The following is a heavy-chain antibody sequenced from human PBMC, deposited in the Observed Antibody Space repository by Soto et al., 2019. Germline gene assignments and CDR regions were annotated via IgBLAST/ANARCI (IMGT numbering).Heavy chain of an antibody. CDR3: ARELGPPNCGGDCYYYGIFDY. CDR1: GFTFSSYA. Sequence: GGSLRLSCAASGFTFSSYAMHWVRQAPGKGLEWVAVISYDGSNKYYADSVKGRFTISRDNSKNTLYLQMNSLRAEDTAVYYCARELGPPNCGGDCYYYGIFDYWGQGTLVTVSS. CDR2: ISYDGSNK. D-gene: IGHD2-21*02. V-gene: IGHV3-30-3*01. J-gene: IGHJ4*02.